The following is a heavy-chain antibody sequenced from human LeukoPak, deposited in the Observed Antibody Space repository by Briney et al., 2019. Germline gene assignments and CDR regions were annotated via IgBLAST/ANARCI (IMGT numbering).Heavy chain of an antibody. D-gene: IGHD6-6*01. J-gene: IGHJ6*02. CDR2: ISGSGSST. Sequence: GGSLRLSCAASGFTFSSYAMSWVRQAPGKGLERVSAISGSGSSTYYADSVKGRFTISRDNSKNTLYLQMNSLRAEDTAVYYCARGLPYSSSTWDYYYGMDVWGQGTTVTVSS. CDR3: ARGLPYSSSTWDYYYGMDV. V-gene: IGHV3-23*01. CDR1: GFTFSSYA.